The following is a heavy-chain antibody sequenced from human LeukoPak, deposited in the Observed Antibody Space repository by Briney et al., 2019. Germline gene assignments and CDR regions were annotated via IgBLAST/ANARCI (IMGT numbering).Heavy chain of an antibody. CDR1: GFTFSSYS. J-gene: IGHJ4*02. CDR3: ARGGSSYWGQSKYYFDY. CDR2: ISSSSSYI. D-gene: IGHD7-27*01. Sequence: PGGSLRLSCAASGFTFSSYSMNWVRQAPGKGLEWVSSISSSSSYIYYADSVKGRFTISRDNAKNSLYLQMNSLRAEDTAAYYCARGGSSYWGQSKYYFDYWGQGTLVTVSS. V-gene: IGHV3-21*01.